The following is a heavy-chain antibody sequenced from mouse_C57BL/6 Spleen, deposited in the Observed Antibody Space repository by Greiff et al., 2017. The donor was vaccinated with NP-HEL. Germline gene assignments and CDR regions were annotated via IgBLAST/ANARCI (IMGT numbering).Heavy chain of an antibody. D-gene: IGHD1-1*01. J-gene: IGHJ2*01. CDR3: AREGYYYGSRGGCDY. Sequence: VQLQQSGAELARPGASVKLSCKASGYTFTSYGISWVKQRTGQGLEWIGEIYPRSGNTYYNEKFKGKATLTADKSSSTAYMELRSLTSEDSAVYFCAREGYYYGSRGGCDYWGQGTTLTVSS. CDR2: IYPRSGNT. CDR1: GYTFTSYG. V-gene: IGHV1-81*01.